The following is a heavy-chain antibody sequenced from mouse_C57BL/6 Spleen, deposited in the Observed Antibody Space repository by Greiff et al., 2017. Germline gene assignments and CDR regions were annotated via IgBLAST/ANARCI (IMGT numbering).Heavy chain of an antibody. Sequence: VQLQQPGAELVRPGTSVKLSCKASGYTFTSSWMHWVKQRPGQGLEWIGVIDPSDSYTNYNQKFKGKATLTVDTSSSTAYMQLSSLTSEDSAVYYCASLYDGYLWFAYWGQGTLVTVSA. CDR2: IDPSDSYT. J-gene: IGHJ3*01. CDR3: ASLYDGYLWFAY. V-gene: IGHV1-59*01. D-gene: IGHD2-3*01. CDR1: GYTFTSSW.